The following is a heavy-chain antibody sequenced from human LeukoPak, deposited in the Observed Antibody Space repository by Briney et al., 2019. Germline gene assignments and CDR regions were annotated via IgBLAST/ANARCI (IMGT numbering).Heavy chain of an antibody. Sequence: GGSLRLSCAASGFTFSSYSMNWVRQAPGKGLEWVSYISSSSSTIYYADSVKGRFTISRDNAKNSLYLQMNGLRAEDTAVYYCARDGGLWYSSSWPDYGGQGTLVTVSS. CDR1: GFTFSSYS. J-gene: IGHJ4*02. D-gene: IGHD6-13*01. CDR2: ISSSSSTI. V-gene: IGHV3-48*01. CDR3: ARDGGLWYSSSWPDY.